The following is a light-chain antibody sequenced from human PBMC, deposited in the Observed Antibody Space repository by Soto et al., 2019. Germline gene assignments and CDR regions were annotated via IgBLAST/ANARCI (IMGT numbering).Light chain of an antibody. Sequence: QSVLTHPASVSGSPGQSIAISCTGTSSAVDAYNFVSWYQHHPGKAPKLMIFDVSNRPSGVSNRFSGSKSGNTASLTISGLQAEDEADYYCTSYTTSSTYVFGTGTKVTVL. J-gene: IGLJ1*01. CDR2: DVS. CDR3: TSYTTSSTYV. V-gene: IGLV2-14*03. CDR1: SSAVDAYNF.